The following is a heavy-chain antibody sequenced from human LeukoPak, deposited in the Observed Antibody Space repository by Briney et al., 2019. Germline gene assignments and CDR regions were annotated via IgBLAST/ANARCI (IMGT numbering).Heavy chain of an antibody. CDR2: MNSNTGNT. D-gene: IGHD1-26*01. V-gene: IGHV1-8*01. J-gene: IGHJ5*02. Sequence: ASVKVSCKASGYTFINHDINWVRQATGQGLEWMGWMNSNTGNTGYAQKFQGRVTMTRDTSISTAYMELFSLRSDDTAVYYCMRGAGPDGRDWFDPWGQGTLVTVSS. CDR3: MRGAGPDGRDWFDP. CDR1: GYTFINHD.